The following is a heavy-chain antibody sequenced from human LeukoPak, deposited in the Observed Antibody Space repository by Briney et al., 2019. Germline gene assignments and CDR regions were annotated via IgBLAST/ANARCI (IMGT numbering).Heavy chain of an antibody. CDR2: ISYDGSNK. CDR3: ARDQYSSSWLAMDV. D-gene: IGHD6-13*01. Sequence: GRSLRLSCAASGFTFSSYAMHWVRQAPGKGLEWVAVISYDGSNKYYADSVKGRFTISRDNSKNTLYLQMNSLRAEDTAVYYCARDQYSSSWLAMDVWGKGTTVTVSS. V-gene: IGHV3-30-3*01. CDR1: GFTFSSYA. J-gene: IGHJ6*03.